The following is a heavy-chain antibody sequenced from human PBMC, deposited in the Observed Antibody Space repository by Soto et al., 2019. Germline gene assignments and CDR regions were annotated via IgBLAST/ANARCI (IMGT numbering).Heavy chain of an antibody. D-gene: IGHD1-26*01. CDR2: VSGYNRNT. CDR3: ARDRQWEPVIF. J-gene: IGHJ4*02. CDR1: GYAFTNYA. Sequence: QVQLVQSGAEVKMPGASVKLSCKTSGYAFTNYAVTWVRQVSGQGLEWIGWVSGYNRNTNYAQKFEDRVIMTTATATNKGHMELRSMRSYDKGICYCARDRQWEPVIFWGRGTLLTGS. V-gene: IGHV1-18*01.